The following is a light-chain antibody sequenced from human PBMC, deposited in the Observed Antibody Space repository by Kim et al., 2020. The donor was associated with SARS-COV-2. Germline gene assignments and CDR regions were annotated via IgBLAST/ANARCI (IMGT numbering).Light chain of an antibody. CDR3: QQSNNWPRT. Sequence: EIVMTQSPATLSVSPGDRATLSCRASQSINSNLGWYQQTPGQPPSLLIYGASTRATGIPARFSGSGSGTEFTLTISSLQSEDFAIYYCQQSNNWPRTFGQGTKVELK. CDR2: GAS. J-gene: IGKJ1*01. CDR1: QSINSN. V-gene: IGKV3-15*01.